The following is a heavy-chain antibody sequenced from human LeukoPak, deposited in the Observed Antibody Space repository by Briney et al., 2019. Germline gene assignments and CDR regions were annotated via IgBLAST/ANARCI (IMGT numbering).Heavy chain of an antibody. J-gene: IGHJ4*02. D-gene: IGHD4/OR15-4a*01. CDR1: EGTFNSYA. V-gene: IGHV1-69*06. Sequence: SVTVSFKSSEGTFNSYAISWVRQALGQGLEWLGRILPIFGTANYAQKFLGRVTSTADKSTSTVYMELSSLRSEDTAVYYCARSRPSGFIDYWDYWGQGTLVTVSS. CDR2: ILPIFGTA. CDR3: ARSRPSGFIDYWDY.